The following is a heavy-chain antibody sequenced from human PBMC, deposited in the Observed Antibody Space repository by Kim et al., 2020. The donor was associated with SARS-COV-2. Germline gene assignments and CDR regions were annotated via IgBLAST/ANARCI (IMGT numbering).Heavy chain of an antibody. Sequence: ASVKVSCKASGYTFTSYGISWVRQAPGQGLEWMGWISAYNGNTNYAQKLQGRVTMTTDTSTSTAYMELRSLRSDDTAVYYCARDLVADSGYFLDAFDIWGQGTMVTVSS. CDR2: ISAYNGNT. CDR1: GYTFTSYG. D-gene: IGHD3-22*01. V-gene: IGHV1-18*04. CDR3: ARDLVADSGYFLDAFDI. J-gene: IGHJ3*02.